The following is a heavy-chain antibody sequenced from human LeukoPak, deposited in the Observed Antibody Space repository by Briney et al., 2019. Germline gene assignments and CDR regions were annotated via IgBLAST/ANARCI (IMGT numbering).Heavy chain of an antibody. J-gene: IGHJ6*03. V-gene: IGHV3-23*01. CDR3: ARRARVRMVYFYYFMDI. CDR1: GFTFSSYA. Sequence: GGSLRLSCVASGFTFSSYAMNWVRQAPGKGLEWLSLISDSPDITYYTDSVKGRFTISRSNSNNTVYLQMNNLRADDTAVYYCARRARVRMVYFYYFMDIWGKGTTVTVSS. D-gene: IGHD2-8*01. CDR2: ISDSPDIT.